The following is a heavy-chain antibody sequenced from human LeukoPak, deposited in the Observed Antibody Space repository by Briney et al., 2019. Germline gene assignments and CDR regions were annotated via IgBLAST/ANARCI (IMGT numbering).Heavy chain of an antibody. J-gene: IGHJ3*01. CDR2: ISYSDTAK. CDR3: ARYFDRSGFYRDAFDV. V-gene: IGHV3-48*02. D-gene: IGHD3-22*01. CDR1: GFTLSTYG. Sequence: RGSLRLSCAASGFTLSTYGMSSVRQAPGKGLEWLSYISYSDTAKYYADSVKGRFTISRDNAENSLHLQMNSLRDEDTAVYYCARYFDRSGFYRDAFDVWGQGTMVTVSS.